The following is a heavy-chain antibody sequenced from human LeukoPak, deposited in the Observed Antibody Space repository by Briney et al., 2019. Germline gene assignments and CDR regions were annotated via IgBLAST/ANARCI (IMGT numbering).Heavy chain of an antibody. CDR2: IYYSGST. J-gene: IGHJ6*03. D-gene: IGHD4-17*01. CDR1: GGSISSYY. CDR3: ARDSTGKNYYYYMDV. V-gene: IGHV4-59*01. Sequence: SETLSLTCTVSGGSISSYYWSWIRQPPGKGLEWIGYIYYSGSTNYNPSLKSRVTISVDTSKNQFSLKLSSVTAADTAVYYCARDSTGKNYYYYMDVWGKGTTVTVSS.